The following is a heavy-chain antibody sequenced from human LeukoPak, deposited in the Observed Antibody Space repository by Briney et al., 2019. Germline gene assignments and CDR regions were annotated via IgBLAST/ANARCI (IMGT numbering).Heavy chain of an antibody. D-gene: IGHD3-10*01. CDR1: GYTFTSYG. CDR3: ARTPGRVSVLNWFDP. V-gene: IGHV1-18*01. Sequence: GASVKVSCKASGYTFTSYGISWVRQAPGQGLEWMGWISAYNGNTNYAQKLQGRVTMTTDTSTSTAYMELRSLRSDDTAVYYCARTPGRVSVLNWFDPWGQGTLVTVSS. J-gene: IGHJ5*02. CDR2: ISAYNGNT.